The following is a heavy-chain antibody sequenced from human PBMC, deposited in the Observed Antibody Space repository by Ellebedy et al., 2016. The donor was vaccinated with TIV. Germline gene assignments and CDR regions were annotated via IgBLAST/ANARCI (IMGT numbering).Heavy chain of an antibody. CDR3: ARDWCSGGSCYDWFDP. V-gene: IGHV1-3*01. CDR1: GYTFTSYA. D-gene: IGHD2-15*01. Sequence: ASVKVSCKASGYTFTSYAMHWVRQAPGQRLEWMGWINAGNGNTKYSQKFQGRVTMTRDTSTSTVYMELSSLRSEDTAVYYCARDWCSGGSCYDWFDPWGQGTLVTVSS. J-gene: IGHJ5*02. CDR2: INAGNGNT.